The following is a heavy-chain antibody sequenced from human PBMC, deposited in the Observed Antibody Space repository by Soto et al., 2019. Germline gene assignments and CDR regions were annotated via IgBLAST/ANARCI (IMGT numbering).Heavy chain of an antibody. CDR3: ARDREGYPSGI. CDR1: GYTFTSYG. Sequence: QVQLVQSGAEVKKPGASVKVSCKASGYTFTSYGIRWVRQAPGQGLEWTGWISAYNGNTNYAQKLQGRGTMTTDTSTSTGYGELRSLRADDTAVYYCARDREGYPSGIWGQGTLVTVSS. V-gene: IGHV1-18*01. J-gene: IGHJ4*02. D-gene: IGHD3-10*01. CDR2: ISAYNGNT.